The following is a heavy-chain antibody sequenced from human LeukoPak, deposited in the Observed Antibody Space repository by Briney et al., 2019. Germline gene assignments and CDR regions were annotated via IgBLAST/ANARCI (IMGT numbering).Heavy chain of an antibody. V-gene: IGHV3-21*05. Sequence: GGSLRLSCAASGFIFSSYSMNWVRQAPGKGLEWVSYISSSSSYIYYADSVKGRFTISRDNAKNSLYLQMNSLRAEDTAVYYCARDGNYGSGSYRSYWGQGTLVTVSS. CDR3: ARDGNYGSGSYRSY. CDR2: ISSSSSYI. CDR1: GFIFSSYS. D-gene: IGHD3-10*01. J-gene: IGHJ4*02.